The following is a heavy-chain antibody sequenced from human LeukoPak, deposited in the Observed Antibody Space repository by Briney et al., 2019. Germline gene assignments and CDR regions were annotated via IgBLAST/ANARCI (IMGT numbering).Heavy chain of an antibody. Sequence: GGSLRLSCAASGFTFSSYAMSWVRQAPGKGLEWVSAISGSGGSTYYADSVKGRFTISRDNSKDTLYLQMNSLRAEDTAVYYCAKDNKPTGIFDYWGQGTLVTVSS. CDR2: ISGSGGST. CDR3: AKDNKPTGIFDY. CDR1: GFTFSSYA. J-gene: IGHJ4*02. D-gene: IGHD1/OR15-1a*01. V-gene: IGHV3-23*01.